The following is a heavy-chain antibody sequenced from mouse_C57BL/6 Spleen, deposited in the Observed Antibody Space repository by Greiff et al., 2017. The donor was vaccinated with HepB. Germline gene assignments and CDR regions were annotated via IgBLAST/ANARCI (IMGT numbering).Heavy chain of an antibody. CDR3: ASGFHAMDY. Sequence: VQLQQPGAELVKPGASVKLSCKASGYTFTSYWMQWVKQRPGQGLEWIGEIDPSDSYTNYNQKFKGKATLTVDTSSSTAYMQLSSLTSRDSAVYYCASGFHAMDYWGQGTSGTVSS. V-gene: IGHV1-50*01. J-gene: IGHJ4*01. CDR1: GYTFTSYW. D-gene: IGHD2-2*01. CDR2: IDPSDSYT.